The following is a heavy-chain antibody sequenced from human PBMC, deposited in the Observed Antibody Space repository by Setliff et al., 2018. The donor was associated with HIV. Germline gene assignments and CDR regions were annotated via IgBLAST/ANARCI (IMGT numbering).Heavy chain of an antibody. CDR2: ISTYNGNT. CDR3: ARDKALYYYDGSGSPLFDI. J-gene: IGHJ3*02. D-gene: IGHD3-22*01. CDR1: GYTFTNYG. Sequence: ASVKVSCKTSGYTFTNYGINWVRQAPGQGPEWMGWISTYNGNTSNTQNLQGRVTMTTDTSTNTAYVELRSLTSDDTAVYYCARDKALYYYDGSGSPLFDIWGQGTMVTVSS. V-gene: IGHV1-18*01.